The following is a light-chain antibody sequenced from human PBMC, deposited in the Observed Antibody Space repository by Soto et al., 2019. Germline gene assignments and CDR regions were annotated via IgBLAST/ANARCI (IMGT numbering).Light chain of an antibody. CDR3: QQYSNWPIT. V-gene: IGKV3-15*01. J-gene: IGKJ5*01. Sequence: EIVMTQSPATLSVSPWERATFSCRASQNIYSNIAWYQQRPGQAPRLLIYRASTRATGIPARFSGSGSETEFTLTISSLQSEDFAVYHCQQYSNWPITFGQGTRLEIK. CDR1: QNIYSN. CDR2: RAS.